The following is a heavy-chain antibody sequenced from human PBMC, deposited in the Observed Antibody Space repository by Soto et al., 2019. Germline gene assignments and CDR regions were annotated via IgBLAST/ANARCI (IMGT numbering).Heavy chain of an antibody. Sequence: VKVACKAPGDTFTSYFLSWVRKAPGQGLEMMGVIHPHGGSTKYAEKFQGRVTMTRDTSRSTVYIELRSLRSDDTAIYYCARSSGGNFGIIIEGSNWFDPWGQGTLVTVSS. CDR1: GDTFTSYF. V-gene: IGHV1-46*01. CDR3: ARSSGGNFGIIIEGSNWFDP. CDR2: IHPHGGST. J-gene: IGHJ5*02. D-gene: IGHD3-3*01.